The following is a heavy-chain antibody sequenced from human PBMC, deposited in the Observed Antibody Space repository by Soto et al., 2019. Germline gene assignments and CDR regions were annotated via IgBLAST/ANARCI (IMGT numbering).Heavy chain of an antibody. J-gene: IGHJ3*02. CDR2: IHHSGTT. V-gene: IGHV4-4*02. CDR3: ANDYGDYRNDAFDI. D-gene: IGHD4-17*01. Sequence: PSETLSLTCAVSGASVSSTYYWSWIRQAPGKGLEWIGEIHHSGTTNYNPSLKSRVTITLDRSKNQFTLRLSSMTAADAAVYYCANDYGDYRNDAFDIWSPGTRVTVSS. CDR1: GASVSSTYY.